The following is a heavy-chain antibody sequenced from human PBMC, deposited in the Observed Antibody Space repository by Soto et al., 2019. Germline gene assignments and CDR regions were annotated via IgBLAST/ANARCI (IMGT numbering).Heavy chain of an antibody. Sequence: GASVKVSCKASGYTFTSYDINWVRQATGQGLEWMGWMNPNSGNTGYAQKFQGRVTMTRDTSISTAYMELSRLRSEDTAVYYCARDLYGYCSGGSCYSDGMDVRGQGTTVTVS. CDR2: MNPNSGNT. J-gene: IGHJ6*02. V-gene: IGHV1-8*01. CDR1: GYTFTSYD. CDR3: ARDLYGYCSGGSCYSDGMDV. D-gene: IGHD2-15*01.